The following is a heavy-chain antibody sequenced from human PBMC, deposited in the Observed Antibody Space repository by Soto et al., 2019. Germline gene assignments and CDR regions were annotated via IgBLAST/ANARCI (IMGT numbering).Heavy chain of an antibody. J-gene: IGHJ1*01. D-gene: IGHD1-26*01. Sequence: SLRLSCAASGFTFDDYAMHWVRQVPGKGLEWVSGINWNSGSIGYADSVKGRFAISRDNAKNSLHLQMNSLRAEDTAFYYCVKDESINWYSGHFRHWGQGTLVTASS. CDR3: VKDESINWYSGHFRH. CDR2: INWNSGSI. V-gene: IGHV3-9*01. CDR1: GFTFDDYA.